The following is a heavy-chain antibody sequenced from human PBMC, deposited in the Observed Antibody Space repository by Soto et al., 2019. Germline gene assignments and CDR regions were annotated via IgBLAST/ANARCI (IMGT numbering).Heavy chain of an antibody. CDR1: GGSISSGGYY. CDR2: IYYSGST. V-gene: IGHV4-31*03. CDR3: ARGRILAYSSGWQFDY. Sequence: SLTCTVSGGSISSGGYYWSWIRQHPGKGLEWIGYIYYSGSTYYNPSLKSRVTISVDTSKNQFSLKLSSVTAADTAVYYCARGRILAYSSGWQFDYWGQGTLVTVSS. D-gene: IGHD6-19*01. J-gene: IGHJ4*02.